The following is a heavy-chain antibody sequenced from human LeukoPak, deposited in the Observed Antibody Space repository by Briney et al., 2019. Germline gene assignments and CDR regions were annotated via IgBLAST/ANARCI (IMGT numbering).Heavy chain of an antibody. V-gene: IGHV3-23*01. CDR3: AKSPHPVVTAAPDI. CDR1: GITFSGSA. J-gene: IGHJ3*02. CDR2: LNAHGSNT. Sequence: GGSLRLSCAASGITFSGSAMSWVRQAPGKGLEWVSSLNAHGSNTYYADSVKGRFTISRDTFKKTVYLQMNSLRAEDTAIYYCAKSPHPVVTAAPDIWGQGTMVTVSS. D-gene: IGHD2-21*02.